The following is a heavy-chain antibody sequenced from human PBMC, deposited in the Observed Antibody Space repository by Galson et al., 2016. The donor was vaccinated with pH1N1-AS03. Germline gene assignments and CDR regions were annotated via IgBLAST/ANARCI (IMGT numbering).Heavy chain of an antibody. Sequence: TLSLTCTVSGGSISSYYWSWIRQPAGKGLEWIGRIYTSGSTIYNSSLKSRVTISVDTSKNQYSLKLSSVTAADSAVYYCARHDYGDYVGWFDPWGQGTLVAVSS. D-gene: IGHD4-17*01. CDR1: GGSISSYY. CDR3: ARHDYGDYVGWFDP. V-gene: IGHV4-4*07. CDR2: IYTSGST. J-gene: IGHJ5*02.